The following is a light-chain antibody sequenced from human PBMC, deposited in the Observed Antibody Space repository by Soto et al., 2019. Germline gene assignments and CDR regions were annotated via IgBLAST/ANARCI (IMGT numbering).Light chain of an antibody. J-gene: IGLJ2*01. CDR2: EVS. CDR3: SSYTSSSSVV. Sequence: QSALTQPASVSGSPGQSITISCTGTSSDVGGYNYVSWYQQHTGKAPKLMIYEVSNRPSGVSNRFSGSTSGNTASLTISGLQADDDDDYYCSSYTSSSSVVFGGGTKLTVL. V-gene: IGLV2-14*01. CDR1: SSDVGGYNY.